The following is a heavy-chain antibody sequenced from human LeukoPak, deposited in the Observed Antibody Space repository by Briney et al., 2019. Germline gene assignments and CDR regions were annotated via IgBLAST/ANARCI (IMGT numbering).Heavy chain of an antibody. CDR3: ARDSYYYDDRGSHYYGIDV. CDR2: IKSDGSRT. J-gene: IGHJ6*02. D-gene: IGHD3-22*01. CDR1: GFTFSSYW. V-gene: IGHV3-74*01. Sequence: GGSLRLSCGASGFTFSSYWMNWVRHAPGKGLVWVSRIKSDGSRTDYADSVKGRFIISRDNAKNTLYLQMSSLRVEDTAVYYCARDSYYYDDRGSHYYGIDVWGHGTTVTVSS.